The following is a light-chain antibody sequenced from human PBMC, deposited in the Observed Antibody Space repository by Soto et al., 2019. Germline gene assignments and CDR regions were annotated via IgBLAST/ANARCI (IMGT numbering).Light chain of an antibody. CDR2: KAS. CDR1: QSFSTW. V-gene: IGKV1-5*03. CDR3: QQSYSTPPIT. Sequence: DTQMTQSPSTLSASVGDRVTITCRASQSFSTWLAWYQQKPGKAPKLLIYKASSLQSGVPSRFSGSGSGTEFTLTISSLQPEDFATYYCQQSYSTPPITFGQGTRLEIK. J-gene: IGKJ5*01.